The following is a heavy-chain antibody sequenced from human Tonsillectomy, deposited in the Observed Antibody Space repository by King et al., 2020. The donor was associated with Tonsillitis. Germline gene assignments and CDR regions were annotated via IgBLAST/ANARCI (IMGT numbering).Heavy chain of an antibody. CDR2: INPHRGGT. Sequence: QLVQSGAEVKKPGASVKVSCKASGYTFTDYYMHWVRQAPGQGLEWMGWINPHRGGTYYVQKCQGRVTLNRETSISTAYMELSRLGSDDTAVYYCARMDCSSTSCYGSGHYYYGVDVWGQGTTVTVSS. D-gene: IGHD2-2*01. CDR1: GYTFTDYY. J-gene: IGHJ6*02. V-gene: IGHV1-2*02. CDR3: ARMDCSSTSCYGSGHYYYGVDV.